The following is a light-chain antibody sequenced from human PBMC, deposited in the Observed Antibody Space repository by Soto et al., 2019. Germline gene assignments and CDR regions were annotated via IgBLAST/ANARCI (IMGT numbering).Light chain of an antibody. CDR1: QSIKSY. Sequence: DIQMTQSPSSLSASVGDRVTITCRASQSIKSYLNWYQQRPGKAPKLLIYAASNLQSGVPSRFSGSGSGTDFTLTISSLEPEDFATYHCQQSYSTPWTFGQGTKLELK. CDR3: QQSYSTPWT. CDR2: AAS. J-gene: IGKJ1*01. V-gene: IGKV1-39*01.